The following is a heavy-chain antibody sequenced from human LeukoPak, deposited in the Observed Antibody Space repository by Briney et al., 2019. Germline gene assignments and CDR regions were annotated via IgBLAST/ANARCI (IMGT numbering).Heavy chain of an antibody. Sequence: GGSLRLSCAASGFSLSSYAMSWVRQAPGKGLEWVSVIYSGGSTYYADSVKGRFTISRDNSKNTLYLQMNSLRAEDTAVYYCARDRYSSSWYTWGDWGQGTLGTVSS. CDR3: ARDRYSSSWYTWGD. D-gene: IGHD6-13*01. CDR1: GFSLSSYA. J-gene: IGHJ4*02. CDR2: IYSGGST. V-gene: IGHV3-66*01.